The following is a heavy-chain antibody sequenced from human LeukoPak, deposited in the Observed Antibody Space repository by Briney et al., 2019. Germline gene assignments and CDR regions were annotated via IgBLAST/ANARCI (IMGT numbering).Heavy chain of an antibody. D-gene: IGHD3-10*01. Sequence: SETLSLTCTVSGASISSSDYYWGWIRQPPGKGLDWIGSIFHSGNTYYNPSLKSRVTVSVDTTENQFSLTVTSVTAADTAVYYCARGSEGFVEFPFDYWGQGTLVTVSS. CDR1: GASISSSDYY. V-gene: IGHV4-39*07. CDR3: ARGSEGFVEFPFDY. CDR2: IFHSGNT. J-gene: IGHJ4*02.